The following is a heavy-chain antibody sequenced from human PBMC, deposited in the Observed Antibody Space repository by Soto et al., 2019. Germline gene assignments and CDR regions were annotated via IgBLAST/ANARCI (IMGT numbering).Heavy chain of an antibody. V-gene: IGHV4-59*01. Sequence: SETLSLTCTVSGGSISSYYWSWIRQPPGKGLEWIGYIYYSGSTNYNPSLKSRVTISVDTSKNQFSLKLSSVTAADTAVYYCARDIDYYDSSGYFDYWGQGTLVTVSS. J-gene: IGHJ4*02. CDR1: GGSISSYY. D-gene: IGHD3-22*01. CDR2: IYYSGST. CDR3: ARDIDYYDSSGYFDY.